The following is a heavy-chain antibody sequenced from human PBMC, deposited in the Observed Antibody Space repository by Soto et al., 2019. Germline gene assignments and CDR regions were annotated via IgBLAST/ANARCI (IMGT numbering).Heavy chain of an antibody. J-gene: IGHJ5*02. D-gene: IGHD3-3*01. V-gene: IGHV4-31*03. CDR2: IYYNGSP. CDR3: ARLRYYDVPFDP. Sequence: SETLSLTCTVSGGSIISGGCYWSWIRQHPGKGLEWIGYIYYNGSPYYNPSLKSRVTISLDTSKNQFSMNLRSETASDTAIYYCARLRYYDVPFDPWGQGTLVTVSS. CDR1: GGSIISGGCY.